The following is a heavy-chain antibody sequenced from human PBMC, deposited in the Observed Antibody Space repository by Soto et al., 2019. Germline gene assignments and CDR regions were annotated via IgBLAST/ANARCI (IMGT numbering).Heavy chain of an antibody. V-gene: IGHV1-24*01. Sequence: ASVKVSCKVSGYTLTELSMHWVRQAPGKGLEWMGGFDPEDGETIYAQKFQGRVTMTEDTSTDTAYMELSSLRSEDTAVYYCATLALRYFDWFNWFDPWGQGTLVTVS. J-gene: IGHJ5*02. CDR2: FDPEDGET. CDR3: ATLALRYFDWFNWFDP. D-gene: IGHD3-9*01. CDR1: GYTLTELS.